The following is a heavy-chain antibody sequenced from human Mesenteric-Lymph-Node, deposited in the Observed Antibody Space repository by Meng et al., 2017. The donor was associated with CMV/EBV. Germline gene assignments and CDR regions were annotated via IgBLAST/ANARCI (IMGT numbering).Heavy chain of an antibody. J-gene: IGHJ4*02. Sequence: GGSLRLSCAASGFTFSSYAMHWVRQAPGKGLEWVAVTSYDGSNKYYADSVKGRFTISRDNSKNTLYLQMNNLRGEDTALYYCVKDKGVLRFEFDYWGQGTLVTVSS. V-gene: IGHV3-30*01. CDR1: GFTFSSYA. CDR2: TSYDGSNK. CDR3: VKDKGVLRFEFDY. D-gene: IGHD3-3*01.